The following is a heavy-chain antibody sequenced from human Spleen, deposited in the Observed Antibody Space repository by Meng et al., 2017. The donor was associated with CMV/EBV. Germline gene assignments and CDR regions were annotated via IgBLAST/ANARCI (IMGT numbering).Heavy chain of an antibody. V-gene: IGHV1-18*01. CDR2: ISAYNGNT. Sequence: CKAYGYTFTSYGISGVRQAPGQGIEWMGWISAYNGNTNYAQKLQGRVTMTTDTSTSTAYMELRSLRSDDTAVYYCARSYSSSWYPFQHWGQGTLVTVSS. CDR1: GYTFTSYG. CDR3: ARSYSSSWYPFQH. J-gene: IGHJ1*01. D-gene: IGHD6-13*01.